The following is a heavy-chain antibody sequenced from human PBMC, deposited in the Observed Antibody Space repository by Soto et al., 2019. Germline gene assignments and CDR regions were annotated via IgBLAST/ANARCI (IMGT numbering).Heavy chain of an antibody. D-gene: IGHD3-22*01. CDR2: ISYDGSNK. V-gene: IGHV3-30-3*01. CDR1: GFTFSSYA. J-gene: IGHJ4*02. CDR3: ARGGRGITMIVGGDYFDY. Sequence: QVQLVESGGGVVQPGRSLRLSCAASGFTFSSYAMHWVRQAPGKGLEWVAVISYDGSNKYYADSVKGRFTISRDNSKNTLYLQMNSLRAEDTAVYYCARGGRGITMIVGGDYFDYWGQGTLVTVSS.